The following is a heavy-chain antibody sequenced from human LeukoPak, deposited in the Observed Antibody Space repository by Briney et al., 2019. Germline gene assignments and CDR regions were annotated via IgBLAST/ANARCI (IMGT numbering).Heavy chain of an antibody. CDR3: ATEASSGLED. D-gene: IGHD6-19*01. V-gene: IGHV3-7*01. J-gene: IGHJ4*02. Sequence: QPGGSLRLSCAASGFTFSSYWMSWVRQAPGKGLEWVANIKQDGSEKYYLDSVKGRLTISRDNAENSLYLQMNSLRAEDTAVYYCATEASSGLEDWGQGILVTVSS. CDR2: IKQDGSEK. CDR1: GFTFSSYW.